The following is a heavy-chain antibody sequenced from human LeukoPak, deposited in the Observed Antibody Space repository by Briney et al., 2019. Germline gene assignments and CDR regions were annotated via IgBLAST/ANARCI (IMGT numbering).Heavy chain of an antibody. J-gene: IGHJ6*02. V-gene: IGHV1-69*01. CDR2: IIPIFGTA. Sequence: ASVKVSCKASGGTFSSYAISWVRQAPGQGLEWMGGIIPIFGTANYAQKFQGRVTITADESTSTAYMELSSLRSEDTAVYYCAASITIFGVVYYYGMDVWGQGTTVTVSS. CDR3: AASITIFGVVYYYGMDV. D-gene: IGHD3-3*01. CDR1: GGTFSSYA.